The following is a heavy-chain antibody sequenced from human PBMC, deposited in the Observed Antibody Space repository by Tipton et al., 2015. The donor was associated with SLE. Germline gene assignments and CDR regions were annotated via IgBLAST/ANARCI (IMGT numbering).Heavy chain of an antibody. J-gene: IGHJ5*02. CDR2: IIPIFGTA. D-gene: IGHD6-13*01. V-gene: IGHV1-18*01. Sequence: QSGAEVKKPGASVKVSCKASGYTFTSYGITWVRQAPGQGLEWMGGIIPIFGTANYAQKFQGRVTMTTDTSTSTAYMELRSLRSDDTAVYYCARGNLAAAGTEGCDPWGQGTLVTVSS. CDR3: ARGNLAAAGTEGCDP. CDR1: GYTFTSYG.